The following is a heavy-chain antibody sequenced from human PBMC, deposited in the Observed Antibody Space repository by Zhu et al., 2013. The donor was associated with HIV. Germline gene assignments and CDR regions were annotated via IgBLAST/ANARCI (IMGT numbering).Heavy chain of an antibody. J-gene: IGHJ4*02. CDR2: INPNSGGT. CDR1: GYTFNGYY. Sequence: QVQLVQSGAEVRKPGASVRVSCKASGYTFNGYYMHWVRQAPGQRPEWMGWINPNSGGTNYAQKFQGRVTMTRDTSISTAYMELSRLRSDDTAVYYCARVGEGSLAVAGYFDYWGQGTLVTVSS. D-gene: IGHD6-19*01. CDR3: ARVGEGSLAVAGYFDY. V-gene: IGHV1-2*02.